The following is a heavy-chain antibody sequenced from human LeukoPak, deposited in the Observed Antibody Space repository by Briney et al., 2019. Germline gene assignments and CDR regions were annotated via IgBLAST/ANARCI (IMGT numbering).Heavy chain of an antibody. J-gene: IGHJ4*02. CDR1: GGSMNSYY. CDR2: IYYSGST. V-gene: IGHV4-59*01. CDR3: ARAPEVVIVAPHFDY. D-gene: IGHD2-2*03. Sequence: PSETLSLTCSVSGGSMNSYYWSWIRQSPGKGLEWIGYIYYSGSTNYNPSLKSRVTISVDTSKNQFSLKLSSVTAADTAVYYCARAPEVVIVAPHFDYWGQGALVTVSS.